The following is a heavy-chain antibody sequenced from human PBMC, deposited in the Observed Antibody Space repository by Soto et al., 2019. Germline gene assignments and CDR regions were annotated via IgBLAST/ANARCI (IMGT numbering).Heavy chain of an antibody. CDR3: TTGQRPLRFLEWLSRYYFDF. J-gene: IGHJ4*02. D-gene: IGHD3-3*01. Sequence: QVQLVQSGAEVKKPGASVKVSCMVSGYTLSELSMHWVRQAPGKGLEWMGGFDPEDGETLYAQKFQGRVSMTEDTSTDTAYMELSSLTSEDTAVYYCTTGQRPLRFLEWLSRYYFDFWGQGTLVTVSS. CDR1: GYTLSELS. CDR2: FDPEDGET. V-gene: IGHV1-24*01.